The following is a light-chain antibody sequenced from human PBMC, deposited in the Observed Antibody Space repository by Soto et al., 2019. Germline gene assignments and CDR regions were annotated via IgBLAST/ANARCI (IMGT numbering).Light chain of an antibody. V-gene: IGLV2-14*01. CDR1: SSDVGGYNY. Sequence: QSALTQPASVSGSPGQSITISCTGTSSDVGGYNYVSWYQQHPGKAPKLMIYAVTDRPSGVSSRFSGPKSGNTASLTISGLQAEDEDDYYCSSYTSSSTLFGTGTKVTVL. CDR2: AVT. CDR3: SSYTSSSTL. J-gene: IGLJ1*01.